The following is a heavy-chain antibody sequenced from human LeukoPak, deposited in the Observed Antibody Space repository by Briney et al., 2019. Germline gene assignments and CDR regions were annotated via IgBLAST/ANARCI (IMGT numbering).Heavy chain of an antibody. V-gene: IGHV4-59*11. CDR1: DDSFSSHY. J-gene: IGHJ4*02. CDR2: ISYIGST. Sequence: SETLSLTCAVSDDSFSSHYWTWIRQPPGKGLEWIGYISYIGSTNYNPSLKSRVTMSVDTSKNQFSLKLSSVTAADTAVYYCARQLAAAGTAGFDYWGQGTLVTVSS. CDR3: ARQLAAAGTAGFDY. D-gene: IGHD6-13*01.